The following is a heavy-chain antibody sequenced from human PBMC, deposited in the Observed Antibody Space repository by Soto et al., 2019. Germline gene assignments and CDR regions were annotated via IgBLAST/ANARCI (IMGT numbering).Heavy chain of an antibody. CDR1: GYTLTRYC. Sequence: QVQLVQSGAEVKKPGASVKVSCKASGYTLTRYCIHWVRQAPGQGLEWMGIINPNSCSTRYAQKFKDRVTMTRDTSTSTVYMELSSLRSEDTAVYYCARDIVVAPTARGWFDPWGQGTLVTVSS. J-gene: IGHJ5*02. D-gene: IGHD2-2*01. CDR2: INPNSCST. CDR3: ARDIVVAPTARGWFDP. V-gene: IGHV1-46*01.